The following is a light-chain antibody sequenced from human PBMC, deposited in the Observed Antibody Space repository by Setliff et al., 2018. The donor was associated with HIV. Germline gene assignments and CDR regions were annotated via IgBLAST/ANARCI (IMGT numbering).Light chain of an antibody. J-gene: IGLJ1*01. CDR1: SSDVGTYNY. CDR3: SSYTSSGTPYV. V-gene: IGLV2-14*03. CDR2: DVS. Sequence: QSVLTQPASVSGSPGQSITISCTGTSSDVGTYNYVSWYHQHPGKAPKLMISDVSNRPSGVSNRFSGSKSGNTASLTISGLQAEDEADYYCSSYTSSGTPYVFGTGTKVTVL.